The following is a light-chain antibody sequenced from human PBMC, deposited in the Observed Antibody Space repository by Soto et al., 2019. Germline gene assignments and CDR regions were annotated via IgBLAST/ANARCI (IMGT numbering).Light chain of an antibody. CDR3: QQYGRSLT. CDR1: QTVSSIY. Sequence: EIVLTQSPGTLSLSPGERATLSCRASQTVSSIYLAWYQQKPGQAPRLLVYGASSRATGIPDRFSASGSGTDFTLTISRLEPEDVAVYYCQQYGRSLTFGGGTKVEIK. V-gene: IGKV3-20*01. J-gene: IGKJ4*01. CDR2: GAS.